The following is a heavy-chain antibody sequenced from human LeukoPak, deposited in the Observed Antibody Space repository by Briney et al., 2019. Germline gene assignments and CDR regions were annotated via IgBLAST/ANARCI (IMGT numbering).Heavy chain of an antibody. CDR2: IIPIFGTA. D-gene: IGHD2-2*02. Sequence: ASVKVSCKASGGTFSSYAISWVRQAPGQGLEWMGGIIPIFGTANYAQKFQGRVTVTADESTSTAYMELSSLRSEDTAVYYCARVVPAAISPRTGFDPWDQGTLVTVSS. CDR1: GGTFSSYA. V-gene: IGHV1-69*13. CDR3: ARVVPAAISPRTGFDP. J-gene: IGHJ5*02.